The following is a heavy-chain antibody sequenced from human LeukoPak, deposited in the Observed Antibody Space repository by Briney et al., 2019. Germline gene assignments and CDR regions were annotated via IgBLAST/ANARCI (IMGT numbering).Heavy chain of an antibody. D-gene: IGHD3-22*01. CDR3: AREFCYYDSSGYYCPMDV. V-gene: IGHV3-11*01. CDR1: GFTFSDYY. CDR2: ISSSGSTI. J-gene: IGHJ6*03. Sequence: GGSLRLSCAASGFTFSDYYMSWIRQAPGKGLEWVSYISSSGSTIYYADSVKGRFTISRDNAENSLYLQMNSLRAEDTAVYYCAREFCYYDSSGYYCPMDVWGKGTTVTISS.